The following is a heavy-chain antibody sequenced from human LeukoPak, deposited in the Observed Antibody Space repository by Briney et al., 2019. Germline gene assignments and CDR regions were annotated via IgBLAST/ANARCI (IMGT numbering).Heavy chain of an antibody. CDR2: IHTSGTT. D-gene: IGHD2-2*01. CDR1: GASSSNYY. J-gene: IGHJ5*02. CDR3: AVRSPTCCWFYP. V-gene: IGHV4-4*08. Sequence: PSETLSLICTVSGASSSNYYWSWIRQSPGKGLEWIGYIHTSGTTNYSPSLKGRVSISLDTSRSQFSLELSSVTAADTAVYFCAVRSPTCCWFYPWGQGPLVFVSS.